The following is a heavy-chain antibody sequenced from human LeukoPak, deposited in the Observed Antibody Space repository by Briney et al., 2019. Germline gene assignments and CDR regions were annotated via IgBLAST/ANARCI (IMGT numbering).Heavy chain of an antibody. Sequence: GGSLRLSCAASGFTFSSYSMNWVRQAPGKGLEWVSSISSSSSYIYYADSVKGRFTISRDNAKNSLYLQMNSLRAEDTALYYCARTTGIAAAVNYWYFDLWGRGTLVTVSS. CDR2: ISSSSSYI. J-gene: IGHJ2*01. CDR3: ARTTGIAAAVNYWYFDL. CDR1: GFTFSSYS. V-gene: IGHV3-21*04. D-gene: IGHD6-13*01.